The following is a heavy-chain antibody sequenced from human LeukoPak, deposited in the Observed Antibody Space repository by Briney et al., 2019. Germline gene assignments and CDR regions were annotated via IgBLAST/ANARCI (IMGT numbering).Heavy chain of an antibody. CDR2: IYYSGST. CDR3: ARDGYSSGWRDFDY. J-gene: IGHJ4*02. V-gene: IGHV4-39*07. CDR1: GGSISSSSYY. Sequence: PSETLSLTCTVSGGSISSSSYYWGWIRQPPGKGLEWIGSIYYSGSTYYNPSLKSRVTISVDTSKNQFSLKLSSVTAADTAVYYCARDGYSSGWRDFDYWGQGTLVTVSS. D-gene: IGHD6-19*01.